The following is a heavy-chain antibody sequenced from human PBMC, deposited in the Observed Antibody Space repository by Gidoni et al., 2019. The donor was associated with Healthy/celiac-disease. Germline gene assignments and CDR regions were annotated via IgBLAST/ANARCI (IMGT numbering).Heavy chain of an antibody. CDR2: IYYSGST. V-gene: IGHV4-39*01. CDR1: GGSISSSSYY. D-gene: IGHD3-10*01. Sequence: QLQLQESGPGLVKPSETLSLTCTVSGGSISSSSYYWGWIRQPPGKGLEWIGSIYYSGSTYYNPSLKSRVTISVDTSKNQFSLKLSSVTAADTAVYYCARHRILWFGELRGPRHAFDIWGQGTMVTVSS. J-gene: IGHJ3*02. CDR3: ARHRILWFGELRGPRHAFDI.